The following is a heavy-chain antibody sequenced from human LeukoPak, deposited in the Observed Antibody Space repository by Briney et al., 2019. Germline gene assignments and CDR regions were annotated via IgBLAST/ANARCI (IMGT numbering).Heavy chain of an antibody. CDR3: VRASRTVYNTFDS. Sequence: GGSLRLSCAASGFTFSTYAMSWVRQAPGKGLEWVSTITSSGGTTFYADSVKGRFTISRDNAKNTLYLQMNSLRAEDTAVYHCVRASRTVYNTFDSWGQGALVTVSS. CDR2: ITSSGGTT. J-gene: IGHJ4*02. CDR1: GFTFSTYA. D-gene: IGHD5-24*01. V-gene: IGHV3-23*01.